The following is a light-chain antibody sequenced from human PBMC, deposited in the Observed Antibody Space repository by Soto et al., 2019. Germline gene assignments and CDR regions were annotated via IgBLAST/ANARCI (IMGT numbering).Light chain of an antibody. J-gene: IGKJ1*01. CDR2: DAS. Sequence: EIAMTQSPATLSVSPGERATLSCRASQSVSSKLGWYQQQPGQAPRLLIYDASTRATGIPARFSGSGFGTEFTLTISSLQSKDFAVYYCQQFNNWPRTFAQGTKVEI. CDR3: QQFNNWPRT. CDR1: QSVSSK. V-gene: IGKV3-15*01.